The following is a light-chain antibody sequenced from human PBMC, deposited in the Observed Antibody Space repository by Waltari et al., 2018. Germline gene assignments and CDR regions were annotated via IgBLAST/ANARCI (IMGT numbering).Light chain of an antibody. CDR3: QQRST. Sequence: DIQMTQSPSTLSASVGDRVTITCRASQSISSWLAWYPQKPGKAPKLLIYKASSLESGVPSRFSGSGSGTEFTLTISSLQPDDFATYYCQQRSTFGPGTKVDIK. CDR1: QSISSW. J-gene: IGKJ3*01. V-gene: IGKV1-5*03. CDR2: KAS.